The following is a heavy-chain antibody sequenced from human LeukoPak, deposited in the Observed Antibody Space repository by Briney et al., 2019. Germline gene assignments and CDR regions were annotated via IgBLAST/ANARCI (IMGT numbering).Heavy chain of an antibody. CDR3: ARVGDRWLLWNDAFDI. CDR2: VSYDGSNK. CDR1: GFTFSSYA. J-gene: IGHJ3*02. Sequence: GGSLRLSCAASGFTFSSYAMHWVRQAPGKGLEWVAVVSYDGSNKYYADSVKGRFTISRDNSKNTLYLQMNSLRPEDTAVYYCARVGDRWLLWNDAFDIWGQGTMVTVSS. V-gene: IGHV3-30-3*01. D-gene: IGHD5-12*01.